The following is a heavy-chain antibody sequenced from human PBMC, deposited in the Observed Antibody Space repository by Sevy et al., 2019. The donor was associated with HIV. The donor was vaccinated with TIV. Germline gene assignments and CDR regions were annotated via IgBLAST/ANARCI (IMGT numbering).Heavy chain of an antibody. D-gene: IGHD2-2*01. CDR2: IWYDGSNK. Sequence: GGSLRLSCAASGFTFSSYGMHWVRQAPGKGLEWVAVIWYDGSNKYYADSMKGRFTISRDNSKNTLYLQMNSLRAEDTAVYYCARANKRYCSSTSCYGMDVWGQGTTVTVSS. CDR3: ARANKRYCSSTSCYGMDV. CDR1: GFTFSSYG. V-gene: IGHV3-33*01. J-gene: IGHJ6*02.